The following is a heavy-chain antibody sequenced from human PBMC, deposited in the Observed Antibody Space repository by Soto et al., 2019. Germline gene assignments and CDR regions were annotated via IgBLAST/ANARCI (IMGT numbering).Heavy chain of an antibody. V-gene: IGHV3-74*01. J-gene: IGHJ6*02. D-gene: IGHD1-26*01. Sequence: SGGSLRLSCAASGFTFSSYWMHWVRQAPGKGLVWVSRINSDGSSTSYADSVKGRFTISRDNAKNTLYLQMNSLRAEDTAVYYCARVRQYSGSYYSHYYYGMDVWGQGTTVTVSS. CDR3: ARVRQYSGSYYSHYYYGMDV. CDR1: GFTFSSYW. CDR2: INSDGSST.